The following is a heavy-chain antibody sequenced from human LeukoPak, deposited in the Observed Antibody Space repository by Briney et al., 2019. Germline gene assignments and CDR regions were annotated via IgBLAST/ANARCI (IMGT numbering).Heavy chain of an antibody. Sequence: GGSLRLSCAASGFTFSSYDMSWVRQAPGKGLEWVSAISGSGGSTYYADSVKGRFTISRDNSKNTLYLQMNSLRAEDTAVYYCAKDVGSSWYYYYGMDVWGQGTTVIVSS. D-gene: IGHD6-13*01. CDR1: GFTFSSYD. CDR2: ISGSGGST. J-gene: IGHJ6*02. CDR3: AKDVGSSWYYYYGMDV. V-gene: IGHV3-23*01.